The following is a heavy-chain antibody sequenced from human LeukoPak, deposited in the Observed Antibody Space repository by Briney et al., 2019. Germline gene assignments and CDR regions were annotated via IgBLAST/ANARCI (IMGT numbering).Heavy chain of an antibody. D-gene: IGHD3-22*01. J-gene: IGHJ4*02. Sequence: GSLRLSCAASGFTFSSYAMSWVRQAPGKGLEWVSAISGSGGSTYYADSVKGRFTIPRDNSKNTLYLQMNSLRAEDTAVYYCTLYSSGYYYSDYWGQGTLVTVSS. CDR2: ISGSGGST. V-gene: IGHV3-23*01. CDR3: TLYSSGYYYSDY. CDR1: GFTFSSYA.